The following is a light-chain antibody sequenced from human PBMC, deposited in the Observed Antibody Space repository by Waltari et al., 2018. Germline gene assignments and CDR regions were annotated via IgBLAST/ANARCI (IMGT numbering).Light chain of an antibody. Sequence: QSALTQPASVSGSPGQSITIPCTGPRRYLGTYNYASWSQPPPGRAPNPIIYDVSKRPSGVSIRFSGSKSDNTASLTISGLQAEDEADYYCSSYTRVSASVVFGGGTKLTVL. V-gene: IGLV2-14*03. CDR2: DVS. CDR3: SSYTRVSASVV. J-gene: IGLJ3*02. CDR1: RRYLGTYNY.